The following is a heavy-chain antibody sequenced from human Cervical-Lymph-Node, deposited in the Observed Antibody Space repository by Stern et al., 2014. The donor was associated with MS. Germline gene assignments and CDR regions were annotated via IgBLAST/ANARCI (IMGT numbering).Heavy chain of an antibody. D-gene: IGHD3-3*01. CDR3: ARDGEAYAFDI. Sequence: VQLVESGPGLVKPSQTLSLTCTVSGGSISSGGYYWSWIRPHPGKGLEWIGYIYYSGSTYYNPSLKSRVTISVDTSKNQFSLKLSSVTAADTAVYYCARDGEAYAFDIWGQGTMVTVSS. CDR1: GGSISSGGYY. J-gene: IGHJ3*02. V-gene: IGHV4-31*03. CDR2: IYYSGST.